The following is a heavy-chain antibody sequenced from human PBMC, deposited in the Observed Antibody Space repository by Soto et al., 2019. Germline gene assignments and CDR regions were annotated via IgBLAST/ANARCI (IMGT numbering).Heavy chain of an antibody. CDR3: ARHGRSMVRGGRSAFDI. V-gene: IGHV4-30-4*01. CDR2: IYYSGST. CDR1: GGSISSGDYY. Sequence: SETLSLTCTVSGGSISSGDYYWSWIRQPPGQGLEWIGYIYYSGSTYYNPSLKSRVTISVDTSKNQFSLKLSSVTAADTAVYYCARHGRSMVRGGRSAFDIWGQGTMVTVSS. D-gene: IGHD3-10*01. J-gene: IGHJ3*02.